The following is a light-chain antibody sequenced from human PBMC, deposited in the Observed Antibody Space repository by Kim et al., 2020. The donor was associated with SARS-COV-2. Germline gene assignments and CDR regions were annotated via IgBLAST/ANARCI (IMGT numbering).Light chain of an antibody. CDR2: EVS. CDR3: SSYAGSNNWV. V-gene: IGLV2-8*01. J-gene: IGLJ3*02. CDR1: SSDIGDYKY. Sequence: QSALTQPPSASGSPGQSVTISCTGTSSDIGDYKYVSWYQQHPGKAPKLMIYEVSKWPSGVPDRFSGSKYGNTASPTVSGLQAEDEADYYCSSYAGSNNWVFGGGTQLTVL.